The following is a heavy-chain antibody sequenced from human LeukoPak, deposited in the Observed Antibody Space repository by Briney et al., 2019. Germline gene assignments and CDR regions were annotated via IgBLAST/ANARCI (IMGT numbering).Heavy chain of an antibody. D-gene: IGHD3-22*01. Sequence: ASVKVSCKASGYIFTSYGISWVGQAPGQGLEWMGWISAYNGNTNYAQKLQGRVTMTTDTSTSTAYMELRSLRSDDTAVYYCARHDSSGYYSLQGCFDPWGQGTLVTVSS. CDR3: ARHDSSGYYSLQGCFDP. J-gene: IGHJ5*02. CDR2: ISAYNGNT. V-gene: IGHV1-18*01. CDR1: GYIFTSYG.